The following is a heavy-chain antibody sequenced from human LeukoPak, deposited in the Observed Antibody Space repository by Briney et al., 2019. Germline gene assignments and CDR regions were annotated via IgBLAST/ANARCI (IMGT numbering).Heavy chain of an antibody. J-gene: IGHJ5*02. D-gene: IGHD4-17*01. CDR1: GYTFTGYY. CDR2: INPNSGDT. V-gene: IGHV1-2*02. Sequence: ASVKVSCKASGYTFTGYYLHWVRQAPGQGLEWMGWINPNSGDTNYAQQFQGRVTMTRDTSISTAYMELSRLRSDDTVVYYCARVPYGNNWFDPWGQGTLVTVSS. CDR3: ARVPYGNNWFDP.